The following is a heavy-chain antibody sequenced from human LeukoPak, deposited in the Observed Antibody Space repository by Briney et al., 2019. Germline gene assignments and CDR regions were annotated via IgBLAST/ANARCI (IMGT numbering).Heavy chain of an antibody. J-gene: IGHJ4*02. CDR1: GGSISSGGYS. CDR2: IYHSGST. D-gene: IGHD2-8*02. V-gene: IGHV4-30-2*01. Sequence: SETLSLTCAVSGGSISSGGYSWSWIRQPPGKGLEWIGYIYHSGSTNYNPSLKSRVTISVDKSKNQFSLKLSSVTAADTAVYYCARALVGFDYWGQGTLVTVSS. CDR3: ARALVGFDY.